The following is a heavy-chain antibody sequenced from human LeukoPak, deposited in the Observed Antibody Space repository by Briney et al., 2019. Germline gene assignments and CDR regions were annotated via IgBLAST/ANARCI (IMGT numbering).Heavy chain of an antibody. CDR1: GFTFSSYW. CDR2: INSDGSST. V-gene: IGHV3-74*01. CDR3: VRSIDY. D-gene: IGHD2-2*01. J-gene: IGHJ4*02. Sequence: PGGSLRLSCAASGFTFSSYWMHWVRQAPGKGLVWVSRINSDGSSTNYADSVKSRFTISRDNAQDALYPQLSSLRAEDTGVYYCVRSIDYWGQGTLVTVSS.